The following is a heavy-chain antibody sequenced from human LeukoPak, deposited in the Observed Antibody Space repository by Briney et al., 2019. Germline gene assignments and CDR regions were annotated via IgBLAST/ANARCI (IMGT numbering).Heavy chain of an antibody. Sequence: SETLSLTCAVSGGSISSGGYSWSWIRQPPGQGLEWIGYIYHSGSTYYNPSLKSRVTISVDRSKNQFSLKLSSVTAADTAVYCCARGAHYYGSGSFDYWGQRALVTVSS. CDR3: ARGAHYYGSGSFDY. CDR1: GGSISSGGYS. V-gene: IGHV4-30-2*01. D-gene: IGHD3-10*01. CDR2: IYHSGST. J-gene: IGHJ4*02.